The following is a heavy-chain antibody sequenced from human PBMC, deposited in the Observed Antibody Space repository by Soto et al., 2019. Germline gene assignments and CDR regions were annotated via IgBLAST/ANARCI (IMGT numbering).Heavy chain of an antibody. Sequence: ASVKVSCKASGCTFSSYAISWVRQAPGQGLEWMGGIIPIFGTANYAQKFQGRVTITADESTSTAYMELSSLRSEDTAVYYCARDRAGFLEWLLTFYGMEVWGQGITVIVS. D-gene: IGHD3-3*01. V-gene: IGHV1-69*13. CDR3: ARDRAGFLEWLLTFYGMEV. J-gene: IGHJ6*02. CDR1: GCTFSSYA. CDR2: IIPIFGTA.